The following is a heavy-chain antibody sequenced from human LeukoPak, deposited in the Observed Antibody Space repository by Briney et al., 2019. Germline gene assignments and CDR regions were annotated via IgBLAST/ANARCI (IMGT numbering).Heavy chain of an antibody. V-gene: IGHV4-39*01. CDR2: IYYSGST. CDR3: ARLGRASEEFDY. J-gene: IGHJ4*02. D-gene: IGHD1-14*01. Sequence: SETLSLTCTVSGGSISSSSYYWGWIRQPPGKGLEWIGSIYYSGSTYYNPSLKSRVTISVDTSKNQFSLKLSSVTVADTAVYYCARLGRASEEFDYWGQGTLVTVSS. CDR1: GGSISSSSYY.